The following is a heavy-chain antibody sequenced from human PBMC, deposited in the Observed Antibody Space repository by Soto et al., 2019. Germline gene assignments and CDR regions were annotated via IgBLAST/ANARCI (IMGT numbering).Heavy chain of an antibody. CDR3: ARDPSGIAVAGPGWAFDI. Sequence: GGSLRLSCAASGFTFSSYDMHWVRQATGKGLEWVSAIGTAGDTYYPGSVKGRFTISRENAKNSLYLQMNSLRAGDTAVYYCARDPSGIAVAGPGWAFDIWGQGTMVTVSS. V-gene: IGHV3-13*01. CDR2: IGTAGDT. J-gene: IGHJ3*02. CDR1: GFTFSSYD. D-gene: IGHD6-19*01.